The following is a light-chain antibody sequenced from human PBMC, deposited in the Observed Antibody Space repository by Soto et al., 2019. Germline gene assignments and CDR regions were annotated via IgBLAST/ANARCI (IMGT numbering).Light chain of an antibody. Sequence: DIVLTQSPATLSVSPGERVTLSCRASQSISNNLAWLQQKPGQAPRLLIYSASSRATGIPHRFSGSGSGTDFTLTITRLEPEDFAVYYCQQYGGSLTWTFGQGTKVDIK. CDR2: SAS. CDR3: QQYGGSLTWT. CDR1: QSISNN. V-gene: IGKV3-20*01. J-gene: IGKJ1*01.